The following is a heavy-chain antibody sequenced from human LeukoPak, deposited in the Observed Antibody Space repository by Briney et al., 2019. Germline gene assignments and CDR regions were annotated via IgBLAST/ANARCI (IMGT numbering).Heavy chain of an antibody. CDR2: IYYSGST. CDR3: ARGWGGSRNRYYYYMDV. Sequence: SETLSLTCTVSGGSISSGGYYWSWIRQHPGKGLEWIGYIYYSGSTYYNPSLKSRVTISVDTSKNQFSLKLSSVTAADTAVYYCARGWGGSRNRYYYYMDVWGKGTTVTVSS. D-gene: IGHD2-15*01. J-gene: IGHJ6*03. CDR1: GGSISSGGYY. V-gene: IGHV4-31*03.